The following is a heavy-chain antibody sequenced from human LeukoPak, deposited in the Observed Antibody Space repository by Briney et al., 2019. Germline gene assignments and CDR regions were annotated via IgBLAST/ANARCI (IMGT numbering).Heavy chain of an antibody. J-gene: IGHJ3*02. CDR1: GGSISSGSYY. CDR2: IYTSGST. V-gene: IGHV4-61*02. D-gene: IGHD1-26*01. Sequence: SQTLSLTCTVSGGSISSGSYYWSWVRQPAGKGLEWIGRIYTSGSTNSNPSLKSRATISVDTSKNQFSLKLSSVTAADTAVYYCASNYGIVGANNAFDIWGQGTMVTVSS. CDR3: ASNYGIVGANNAFDI.